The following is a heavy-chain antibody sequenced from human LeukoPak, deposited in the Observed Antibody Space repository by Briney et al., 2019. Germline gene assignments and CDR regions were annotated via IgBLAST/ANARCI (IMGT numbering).Heavy chain of an antibody. V-gene: IGHV3-30*18. D-gene: IGHD3-10*02. CDR2: ISYDGSNK. J-gene: IGHJ4*01. Sequence: GGSLRLSCAASGFTFSSYGMHWVRQAPGKGLEWVAVISYDGSNKYYADSVKGRFTISRDNSKNTLYLQMNSLRAEDTAVYYCAKRSMIGLDYWGQEPWSPSPQ. CDR3: AKRSMIGLDY. CDR1: GFTFSSYG.